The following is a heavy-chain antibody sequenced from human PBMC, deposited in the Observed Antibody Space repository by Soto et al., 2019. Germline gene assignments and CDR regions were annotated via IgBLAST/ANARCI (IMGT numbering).Heavy chain of an antibody. Sequence: QVSLQESGPGLVKPSQTLSLTCVVSGDSITNGDYYWIWIRQPPGKDLEWIAYIYYNGITHYNPSLKSRVTISLDPSKNHFSLKMTSVTGADTAVYSCARGIQEGFDPWGQGTLVTVSS. CDR3: ARGIQEGFDP. CDR2: IYYNGIT. J-gene: IGHJ5*02. CDR1: GDSITNGDYY. D-gene: IGHD5-18*01. V-gene: IGHV4-30-4*01.